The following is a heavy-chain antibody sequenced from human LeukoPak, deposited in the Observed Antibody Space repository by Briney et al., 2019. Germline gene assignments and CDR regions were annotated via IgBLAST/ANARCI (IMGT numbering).Heavy chain of an antibody. CDR2: INPNSGGT. CDR3: AGAYVYSGSYYIDY. Sequence: ASVKVSCKTSGYTFTGYYMHWVRQAPGQGLEWMGWINPNSGGTNYAQKFQGRVTMTRDTSISTAYMELSRLRSDDTAVYYCAGAYVYSGSYYIDYWGQGTLVTVSS. CDR1: GYTFTGYY. D-gene: IGHD3-10*01. V-gene: IGHV1-2*02. J-gene: IGHJ4*02.